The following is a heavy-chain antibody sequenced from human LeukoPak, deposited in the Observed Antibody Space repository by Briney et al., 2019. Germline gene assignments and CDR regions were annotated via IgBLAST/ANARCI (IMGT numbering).Heavy chain of an antibody. CDR1: GFTFSSYS. D-gene: IGHD2-2*01. CDR3: AKDACSSTSCYFDY. V-gene: IGHV3-21*04. CDR2: MSSSHSFI. Sequence: GGSLRLSCAASGFTFSSYSVNWVRQAPGKGLEWVSSMSSSHSFIYYADSVKGRFTMSRDNAKNSLYLQMNSLRAEDMALYYCAKDACSSTSCYFDYWGQGTLVTVSS. J-gene: IGHJ4*02.